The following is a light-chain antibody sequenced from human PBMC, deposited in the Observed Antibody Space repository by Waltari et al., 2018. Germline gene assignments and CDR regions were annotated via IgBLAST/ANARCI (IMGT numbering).Light chain of an antibody. CDR1: GSNIGAGSD. V-gene: IGLV1-40*01. J-gene: IGLJ3*02. Sequence: QSVLTQPPSVSGAPGQRVTISCTGSGSNIGAGSDVHWYQHLPRAAPKLLIYGRRRWPLGAPDRFFGSTSGTSASLAITGLQAEDEGDYYGQSYDTSLSVVVGGGTKLTVL. CDR3: QSYDTSLSVV. CDR2: GRR.